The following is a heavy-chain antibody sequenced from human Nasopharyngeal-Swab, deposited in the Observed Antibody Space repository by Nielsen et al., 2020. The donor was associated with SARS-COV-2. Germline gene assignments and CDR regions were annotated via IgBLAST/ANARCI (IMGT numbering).Heavy chain of an antibody. Sequence: SGPTLVKPTQTLTLTCTFSGFSLSTSGMRVSWIRQPPGKALEWLARIDWDDDNFYSTSLKTRLTISKDTSKNQVVLTMTNMDPVDTATYYCARMPNYYDSSGYWEYYFDYWGQGTLVTVSS. V-gene: IGHV2-70*04. J-gene: IGHJ4*02. CDR3: ARMPNYYDSSGYWEYYFDY. CDR1: GFSLSTSGMR. CDR2: IDWDDDN. D-gene: IGHD3-22*01.